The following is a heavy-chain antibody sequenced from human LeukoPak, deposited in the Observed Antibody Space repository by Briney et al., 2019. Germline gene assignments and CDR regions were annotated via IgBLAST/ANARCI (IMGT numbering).Heavy chain of an antibody. CDR1: GFTFSSYA. V-gene: IGHV3-23*01. CDR3: ARGQWELRTFDY. CDR2: ISGSGGST. Sequence: GGSLRLSCAASGFTFSSYAMSWVRQAPGKGLEWVSAISGSGGSTYYADSVKGRFTISRDNSKNTLYLQMNILRAEDTAVYYCARGQWELRTFDYWGQGTLVTVSS. J-gene: IGHJ4*02. D-gene: IGHD1-26*01.